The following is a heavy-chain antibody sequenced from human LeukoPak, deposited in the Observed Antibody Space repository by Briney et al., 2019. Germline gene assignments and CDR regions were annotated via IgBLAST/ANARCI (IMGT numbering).Heavy chain of an antibody. CDR1: GNSFTSYW. Sequence: GESLKISCKGSGNSFTSYWNGWVRQMPGKGLEWMGIIYPGDSDTRYSPSFQGPVTISADKSISTAHLQRSSLKASDTAMYYCTSTTTDYGGADAFDIWGQGTMVTVSS. CDR3: TSTTTDYGGADAFDI. J-gene: IGHJ3*02. V-gene: IGHV5-51*01. CDR2: IYPGDSDT. D-gene: IGHD4-23*01.